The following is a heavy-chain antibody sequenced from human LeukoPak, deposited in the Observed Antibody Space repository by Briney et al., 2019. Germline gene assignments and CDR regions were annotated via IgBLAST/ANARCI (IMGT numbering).Heavy chain of an antibody. J-gene: IGHJ4*02. CDR3: AKGGNQLPLYSH. D-gene: IGHD2-2*01. CDR1: GFTFSSYA. CDR2: ISGSGGST. V-gene: IGHV3-23*01. Sequence: GESLRLPCAASGFTFSSYAMSWVRQAPGKGLEWVSAISGSGGSTYYADSVKGRFTISRDNSKNTLYLQMNSLRAEDTAVYYCAKGGNQLPLYSHWGQGTLVTVSS.